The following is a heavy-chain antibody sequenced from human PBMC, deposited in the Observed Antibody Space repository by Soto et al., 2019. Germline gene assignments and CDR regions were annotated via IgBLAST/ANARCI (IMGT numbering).Heavy chain of an antibody. D-gene: IGHD5-18*01. V-gene: IGHV4-39*01. Sequence: PSETLSLTCTVSGGSISSSSYYWGWIRQAPGKGLEWIGSIYYSGTIYYNPSLKSRVTISVDTSKNQFSLKLSSVTAADTAVYYCARHQIHLWLPYYFDYWGQGTLVTVSS. CDR3: ARHQIHLWLPYYFDY. J-gene: IGHJ4*02. CDR2: IYYSGTI. CDR1: GGSISSSSYY.